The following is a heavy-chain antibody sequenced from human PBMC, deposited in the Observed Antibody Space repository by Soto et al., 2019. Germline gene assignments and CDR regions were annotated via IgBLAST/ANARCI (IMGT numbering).Heavy chain of an antibody. CDR3: ARVSGWYDY. CDR1: GFTFSSYA. J-gene: IGHJ4*02. Sequence: EVQLVESGGGLVQPGGSLRLSCAASGFTFSSYAMHWVRQAPGKGLEYVSAISSNGGSTYYANSVKGRFTISRDNSKNTLYLQMGSLRAEDMAVYYCARVSGWYDYWGQGTLASVSS. V-gene: IGHV3-64*01. CDR2: ISSNGGST. D-gene: IGHD6-19*01.